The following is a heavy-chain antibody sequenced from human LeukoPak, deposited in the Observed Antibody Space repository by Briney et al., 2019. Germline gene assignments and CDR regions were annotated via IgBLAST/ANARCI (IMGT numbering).Heavy chain of an antibody. CDR2: INNSGGRT. D-gene: IGHD3-9*01. Sequence: PGGSLRLSCAASGFTFSSYAMSWVRQAPGKGLEWVSAINNSGGRTYYADSVKGRFTISRDNSKNTLYLQMNSLRAEDTAVYYCAKDTGERLGILTGYYKSRKSYFDYWGQGTLVTVSS. CDR1: GFTFSSYA. J-gene: IGHJ4*02. CDR3: AKDTGERLGILTGYYKSRKSYFDY. V-gene: IGHV3-23*01.